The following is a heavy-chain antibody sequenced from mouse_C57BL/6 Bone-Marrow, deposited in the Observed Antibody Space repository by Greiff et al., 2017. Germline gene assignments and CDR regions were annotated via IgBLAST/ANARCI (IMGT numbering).Heavy chain of an antibody. J-gene: IGHJ4*01. CDR3: ARFTLSSYAMDY. CDR2: IYPGDGDT. CDR1: GYAFSSSW. Sequence: VQRLQSGPELVKPGASVKISCKASGYAFSSSWMNWVKQRPGKGLEWIGRIYPGDGDTNYNGKFKGKATLTADKSSSTAYMQLSSLTSEDSAVYFCARFTLSSYAMDYWGQGTSVTVSS. V-gene: IGHV1-82*01. D-gene: IGHD1-1*02.